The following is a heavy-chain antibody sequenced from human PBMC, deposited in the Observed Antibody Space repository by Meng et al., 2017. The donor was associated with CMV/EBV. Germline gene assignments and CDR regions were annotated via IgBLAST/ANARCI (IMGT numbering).Heavy chain of an antibody. CDR3: ARVSDLGLSVRYYLRH. J-gene: IGHJ4*02. Sequence: QVQLQESGPGLVKPSQTLSLTRTVPGGAISSSYHYWSWLRQRPWKGLECIGYIYYSGTTHYNPSLKGRLTISLDTSKNHLSVELTSVTAADTAVYYCARVSDLGLSVRYYLRHWGQGTLVTVSS. V-gene: IGHV4-30-4*01. D-gene: IGHD2/OR15-2a*01. CDR1: GGAISSSYHY. CDR2: IYYSGTT.